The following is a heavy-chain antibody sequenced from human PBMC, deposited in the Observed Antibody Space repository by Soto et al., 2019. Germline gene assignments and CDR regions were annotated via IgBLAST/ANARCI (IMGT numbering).Heavy chain of an antibody. J-gene: IGHJ6*03. CDR1: GFTFSSYW. CDR2: IKQDGSEK. Sequence: GGSLRLSCAASGFTFSSYWMSWVRQAPGKGLEWVANIKQDGSEKYYVDSVKGRFTISRGNAKNSLYLQMNSLRAEDTAVYYCARDPGFVVVVAATRYYYYYMDVWGKGTTVTVSS. V-gene: IGHV3-7*01. CDR3: ARDPGFVVVVAATRYYYYYMDV. D-gene: IGHD2-15*01.